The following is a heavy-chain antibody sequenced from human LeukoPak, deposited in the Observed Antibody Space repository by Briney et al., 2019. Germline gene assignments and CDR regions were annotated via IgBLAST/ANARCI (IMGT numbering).Heavy chain of an antibody. CDR1: GYSVDSGYF. D-gene: IGHD6-19*01. CDR3: ARDLGSGLSPGY. V-gene: IGHV4-38-2*02. CDR2: IHHSGTT. Sequence: PSETLSLTCIVSGYSVDSGYFWGWIRQPPGKGLEWIGNIHHSGTTYYNPSLKSRVTISVDTSKNQFSLTLSSVTAADTAFYYCARDLGSGLSPGYWGQGTLVTVSS. J-gene: IGHJ4*02.